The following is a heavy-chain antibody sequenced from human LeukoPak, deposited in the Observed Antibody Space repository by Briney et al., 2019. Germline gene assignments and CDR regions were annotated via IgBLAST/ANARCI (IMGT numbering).Heavy chain of an antibody. Sequence: GGSLRLSCAASGFIFNRYGMHWVRQAPGKGLEWVAVISFDGKISYYADSVKGRFTISRDNSKNTLDLQMNSLRPEDTAVYYCARDQGAAGTLGYFQHWGQGTLVTVSS. CDR2: ISFDGKIS. CDR1: GFIFNRYG. D-gene: IGHD6-13*01. J-gene: IGHJ1*01. CDR3: ARDQGAAGTLGYFQH. V-gene: IGHV3-30*03.